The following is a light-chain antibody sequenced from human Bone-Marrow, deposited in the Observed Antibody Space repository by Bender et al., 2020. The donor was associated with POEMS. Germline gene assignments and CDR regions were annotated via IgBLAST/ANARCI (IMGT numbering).Light chain of an antibody. CDR1: SSDVGGYNY. V-gene: IGLV2-14*01. CDR3: SSYTSSYTLV. Sequence: QSALTQPASVSGSPGQSITISCTGTSSDVGGYNYVSWYQQHPGEVPKLLIYDVSYRPSGVSNRFSGSKSGNTASLTISGLQTEDEADYYCSSYTSSYTLVFGTGTKVTVL. CDR2: DVS. J-gene: IGLJ1*01.